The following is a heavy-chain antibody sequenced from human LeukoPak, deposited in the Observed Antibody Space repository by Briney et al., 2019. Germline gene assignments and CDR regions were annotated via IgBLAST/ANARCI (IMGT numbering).Heavy chain of an antibody. Sequence: ASVKVSCKASGYTFTGYYMHWVRQAPGQGLEWMGWINPNSGGTKYAQKFQGRVTMTRDTSISTVYMELSRLRSDDTAVYYCARESGSYFLVHWGQGTLVTVSS. CDR2: INPNSGGT. CDR1: GYTFTGYY. V-gene: IGHV1-2*02. D-gene: IGHD1-26*01. J-gene: IGHJ4*02. CDR3: ARESGSYFLVH.